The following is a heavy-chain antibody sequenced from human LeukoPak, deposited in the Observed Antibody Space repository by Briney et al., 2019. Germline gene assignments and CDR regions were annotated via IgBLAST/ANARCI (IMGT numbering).Heavy chain of an antibody. CDR2: ISYDGSKK. V-gene: IGHV3-30*18. Sequence: PGRSLRLSCAVSGFSFSGFGMHWVRRAPGKGLEWVGIISYDGSKKDIADSVRGRFTISKDNSKNTLYLQMNSLRPEDTAIYYCAKGSGEDADFADYWGQGALVTVSS. D-gene: IGHD3-10*01. CDR3: AKGSGEDADFADY. J-gene: IGHJ4*02. CDR1: GFSFSGFG.